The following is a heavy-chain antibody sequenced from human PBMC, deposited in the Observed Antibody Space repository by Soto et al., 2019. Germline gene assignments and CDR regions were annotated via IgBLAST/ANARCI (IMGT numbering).Heavy chain of an antibody. CDR1: GFTFSAYA. D-gene: IGHD3-3*01. J-gene: IGHJ3*02. CDR2: ISTASST. V-gene: IGHV3-23*05. Sequence: PVGSLRLSCAASGFTFSAYAMSWVRQAPGKGLEWVSTISTASSTYYADSVKGRFTISRDNSRNTAYLQMSSLRAEDTALYYCARAILGGTLHAFDIWGQGTVVTVSS. CDR3: ARAILGGTLHAFDI.